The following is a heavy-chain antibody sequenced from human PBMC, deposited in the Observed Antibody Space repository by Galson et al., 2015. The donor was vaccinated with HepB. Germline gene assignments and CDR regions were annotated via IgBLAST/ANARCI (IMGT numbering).Heavy chain of an antibody. J-gene: IGHJ3*02. CDR1: GFTFDDYG. CDR3: ARDGNSGPHDAFDI. V-gene: IGHV3-20*04. Sequence: SLRLSCAASGFTFDDYGMSWVRQAPGKGLEWVSGINWNGGSTGYADSVKGRFTISRDNAKNSLYLQMNSLRAEDTALYYCARDGNSGPHDAFDIWGQGTMVTVSS. CDR2: INWNGGST. D-gene: IGHD4-23*01.